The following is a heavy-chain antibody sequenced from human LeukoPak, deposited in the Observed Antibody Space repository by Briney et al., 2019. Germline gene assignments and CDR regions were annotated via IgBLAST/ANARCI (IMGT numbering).Heavy chain of an antibody. V-gene: IGHV5-51*01. J-gene: IGHJ6*02. D-gene: IGHD6-19*01. CDR1: GHSFTSYW. Sequence: KCGESLKISCKGSGHSFTSYWIGWVRQMPGKGLEWMGIIYPGDSDTRYSPSFQGQVTISADKSISTAYLQWSSLKASDTAMYYCARVAVAYYYYYGMDVWGQGTTVTVSS. CDR2: IYPGDSDT. CDR3: ARVAVAYYYYYGMDV.